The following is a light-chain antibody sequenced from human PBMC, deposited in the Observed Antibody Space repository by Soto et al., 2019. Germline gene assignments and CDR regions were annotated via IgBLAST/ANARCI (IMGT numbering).Light chain of an antibody. CDR2: GTS. Sequence: ENVLSQSPGTQSLSPGERATLSCRASQTIGSSYLAWYQQKPGHAPRLIIYGTSIRATGIPDRFSGSGSGTDFTLTISRLEPEDFAVYYCQEFGSSWLTFGQGTKVEIK. CDR3: QEFGSSWLT. V-gene: IGKV3-20*01. J-gene: IGKJ1*01. CDR1: QTIGSSY.